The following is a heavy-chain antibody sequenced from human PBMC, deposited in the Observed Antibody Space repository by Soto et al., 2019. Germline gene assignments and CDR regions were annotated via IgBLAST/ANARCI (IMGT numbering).Heavy chain of an antibody. J-gene: IGHJ6*03. D-gene: IGHD1-7*01. CDR1: GDSVSSNSAA. V-gene: IGHV6-1*01. CDR3: AGTTSHQWYYMDV. Sequence: PSQTLSLTCAISGDSVSSNSAAWNWIRLSPSRGLEWLARTYYRSRWYNDYAVSVRSRITVNPYTSKNQFSLQLTSVTPEDTAVYYCAGTTSHQWYYMDVWGKGTTVTVS. CDR2: TYYRSRWYN.